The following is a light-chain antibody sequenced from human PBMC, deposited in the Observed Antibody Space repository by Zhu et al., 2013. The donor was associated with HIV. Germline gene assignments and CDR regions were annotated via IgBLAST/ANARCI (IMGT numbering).Light chain of an antibody. CDR3: QHRSNWPPDGR. Sequence: EIVLTQSPGTLSLSPGETATLSCRASHRVSSAYLAWYQQIPGQAPRLLIFGASSRATDIPVRFSGSGSGTDFTLTISRLEPEDFAVYYCQHRSNWPPDGRFGQGTKLEIK. J-gene: IGKJ2*04. CDR1: HRVSSAY. V-gene: IGKV3D-20*02. CDR2: GAS.